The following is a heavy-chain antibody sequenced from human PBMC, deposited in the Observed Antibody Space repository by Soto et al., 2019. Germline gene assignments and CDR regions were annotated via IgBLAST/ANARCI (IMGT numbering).Heavy chain of an antibody. CDR1: GYTFTSYG. D-gene: IGHD3-22*01. CDR2: ISAYNGST. V-gene: IGHV1-18*01. J-gene: IGHJ3*02. CDR3: ARDNVRRHYDSSGYPDAFDI. Sequence: ASVKVSCKASGYTFTSYGISWVRQAPGQGLEWMGWISAYNGSTNYAQKLQGRVTMTTDTSTSTAYMELRSLRSDDTAVYYCARDNVRRHYDSSGYPDAFDIWGQGTMVTVSS.